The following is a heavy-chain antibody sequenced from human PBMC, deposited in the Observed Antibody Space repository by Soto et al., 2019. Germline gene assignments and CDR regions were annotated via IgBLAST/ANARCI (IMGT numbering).Heavy chain of an antibody. D-gene: IGHD5-12*01. CDR2: IYYSGST. J-gene: IGHJ4*02. CDR3: ARHGGYDYPYFDY. V-gene: IGHV4-59*08. Sequence: SETLSLTCTVSGGSISSYYWSWIRQPPGKGLEWIGYIYYSGSTNYNPSLKSRVTISLDTSKNQFSLKLSSVTAADTAVYYCARHGGYDYPYFDYWGQGTLVTVS. CDR1: GGSISSYY.